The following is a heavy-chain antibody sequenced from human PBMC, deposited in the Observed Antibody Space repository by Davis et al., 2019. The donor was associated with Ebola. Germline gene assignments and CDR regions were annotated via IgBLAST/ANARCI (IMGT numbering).Heavy chain of an antibody. CDR3: ARAAMIVEWSWFDP. D-gene: IGHD3-22*01. Sequence: SETLSLTCTVSGGSISSYYWSWIRQPPGKGLEWIGYIYYSGSTNYNPSLKSRVTISVDTSKNKFSLKLSSVTAADTAVYYCARAAMIVEWSWFDPWGQGTLVTVSS. V-gene: IGHV4-59*01. J-gene: IGHJ5*02. CDR2: IYYSGST. CDR1: GGSISSYY.